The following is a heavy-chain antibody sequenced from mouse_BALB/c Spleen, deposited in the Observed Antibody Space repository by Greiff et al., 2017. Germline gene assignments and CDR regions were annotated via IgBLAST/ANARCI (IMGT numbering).Heavy chain of an antibody. CDR1: GYAFTNYL. Sequence: VKLMESGAELVRPGTSVKVSCKASGYAFTNYLIEWVKQRPGQGLEWIGVINPGSGGTNYNEKFKGKATLTADKSSSTAYMQLSSLTSDDSAVYFCAIYYDYEGAMDYWGQGTSVTVSS. V-gene: IGHV1-54*03. CDR3: AIYYDYEGAMDY. D-gene: IGHD2-4*01. J-gene: IGHJ4*01. CDR2: INPGSGGT.